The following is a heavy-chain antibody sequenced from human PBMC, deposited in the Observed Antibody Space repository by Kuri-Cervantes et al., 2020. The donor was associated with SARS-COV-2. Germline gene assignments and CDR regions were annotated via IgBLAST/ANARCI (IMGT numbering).Heavy chain of an antibody. CDR1: GGTFSSYA. CDR3: ARDHEFGLPVD. J-gene: IGHJ4*02. D-gene: IGHD3-10*01. V-gene: IGHV1-18*01. Sequence: ASVKVSCKASGGTFSSYAISWVRQAPGQGLEWMGWISAYNGDTNYAQELQGRVTMTTDTSTSTAYMELRSLRSDDTAVYYCARDHEFGLPVDWGQGTLVTVPS. CDR2: ISAYNGDT.